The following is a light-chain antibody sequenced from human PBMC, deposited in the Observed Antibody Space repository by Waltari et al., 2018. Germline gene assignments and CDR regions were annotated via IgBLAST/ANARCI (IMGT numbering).Light chain of an antibody. Sequence: QSALTQTATVSGSPGQSIPISCTGSSSDVGNYNLVSWYQQHPGEAPTLIIYGVNKRPLGVSNRFSGSKSGNTASLTISGLQAADEADYYCCSYAGSSVSVFGGGTKVTVL. CDR2: GVN. V-gene: IGLV2-23*02. CDR1: SSDVGNYNL. J-gene: IGLJ3*02. CDR3: CSYAGSSVSV.